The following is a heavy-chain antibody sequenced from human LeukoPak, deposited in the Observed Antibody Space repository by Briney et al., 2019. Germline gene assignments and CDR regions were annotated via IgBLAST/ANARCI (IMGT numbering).Heavy chain of an antibody. CDR2: IKPDGSEK. J-gene: IGHJ4*02. CDR1: GFTFSNYC. V-gene: IGHV3-7*01. D-gene: IGHD3-10*01. CDR3: AKEGAYPIITNDY. Sequence: GGSLRLSCGASGFTFSNYCMNWVRQAPGKGLEWVANIKPDGSEKFYVDSVKGRFTISRDNAKNSLYLQMNSLRAEDAAVYYCAKEGAYPIITNDYWGQGTLVTVSS.